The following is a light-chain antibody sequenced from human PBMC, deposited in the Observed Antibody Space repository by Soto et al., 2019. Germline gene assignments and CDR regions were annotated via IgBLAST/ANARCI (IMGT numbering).Light chain of an antibody. Sequence: EIVLTQSPGTLSLSPGERATLSCRASQNINSRYFAWYQQKPGQAPRLLIYGTSSRATGIPYRFSGSGSGKDFTLTISRLEPEDFAVYYCQQFGSSPGFTFGPGTKVDIK. J-gene: IGKJ3*01. CDR2: GTS. CDR1: QNINSRY. V-gene: IGKV3-20*01. CDR3: QQFGSSPGFT.